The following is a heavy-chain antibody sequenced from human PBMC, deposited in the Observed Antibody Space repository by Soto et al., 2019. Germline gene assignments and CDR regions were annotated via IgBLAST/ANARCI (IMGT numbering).Heavy chain of an antibody. J-gene: IGHJ4*02. V-gene: IGHV3-33*01. CDR2: MWYDGTNK. CDR1: GFTFRIYS. CDR3: ARDGVAAAGTPLYYFDY. D-gene: IGHD6-13*01. Sequence: GGSLRLSCAASGFTFRIYSMHWVRQSPGKGLEWVAVMWYDGTNKYYGESVKGRFTISRDNSENTLYLQMNSLRAEDTAVYYCARDGVAAAGTPLYYFDYWGQGTLVTVSS.